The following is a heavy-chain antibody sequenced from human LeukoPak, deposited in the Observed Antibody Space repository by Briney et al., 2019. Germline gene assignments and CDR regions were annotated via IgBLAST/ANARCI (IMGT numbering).Heavy chain of an antibody. CDR2: IYYSGST. CDR1: GGSISSYY. J-gene: IGHJ2*01. CDR3: ARDRRSGYWYFDL. V-gene: IGHV4-59*01. Sequence: PSETLSHTCTVSGGSISSYYWSWIRQPPGKGLEWIGYIYYSGSTNYNPSLKSRVTISVDTSKNQFSLKLSSVTAADTAVYYCARDRRSGYWYFDLWGRGTLVTVSS. D-gene: IGHD1-26*01.